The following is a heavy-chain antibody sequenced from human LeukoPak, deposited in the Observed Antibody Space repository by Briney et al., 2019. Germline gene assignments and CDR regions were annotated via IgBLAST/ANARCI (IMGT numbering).Heavy chain of an antibody. J-gene: IGHJ4*02. Sequence: PGGSLRLSCAVSGFTFSRYEMNWVRQAPGKGLEWVSYIGVSGSSIHYADSVKGRFIISRDNAKNSLYLQMNSLRAEDTAVYYCAREYVSIGSPLDYWGQGTLVTVSS. V-gene: IGHV3-48*03. CDR3: AREYVSIGSPLDY. CDR1: GFTFSRYE. CDR2: IGVSGSSI. D-gene: IGHD3-22*01.